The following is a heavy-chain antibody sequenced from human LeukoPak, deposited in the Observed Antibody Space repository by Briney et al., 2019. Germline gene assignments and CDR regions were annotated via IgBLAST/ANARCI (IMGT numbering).Heavy chain of an antibody. V-gene: IGHV5-51*01. J-gene: IGHJ3*02. D-gene: IGHD1-26*01. CDR1: GYSFTTYW. Sequence: PGESLKISCKGSGYSFTTYWIGWVRQMPGKGLEWMGIIYPGDSDTRYSPSFQGQVTISADKSISAAYLQWSSLKASDTAMYYCARQTISGSYFGSAFDIWGQGTMVAVSS. CDR2: IYPGDSDT. CDR3: ARQTISGSYFGSAFDI.